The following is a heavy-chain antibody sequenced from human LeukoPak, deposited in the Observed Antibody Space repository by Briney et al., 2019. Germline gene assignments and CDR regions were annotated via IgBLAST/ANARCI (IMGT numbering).Heavy chain of an antibody. D-gene: IGHD6-19*01. CDR2: IYSGGST. V-gene: IGHV3-53*04. Sequence: GGSLRLSCAASGFTLSSNYMSWVRQAPGKGLEWVSVIYSGGSTSYADYVKGRLTISRRISQNTLYLQMNSLRAEDTAVYYCARVRLGSGWSLFDFWGQGTLVTVSS. J-gene: IGHJ4*02. CDR3: ARVRLGSGWSLFDF. CDR1: GFTLSSNY.